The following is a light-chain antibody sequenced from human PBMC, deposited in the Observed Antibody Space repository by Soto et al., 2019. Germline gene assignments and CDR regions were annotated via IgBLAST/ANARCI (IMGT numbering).Light chain of an antibody. CDR3: QQYGSSPLT. CDR2: RAS. Sequence: EIVLTQSPGTLSLSPGERATFSCSPSQSVSNNYLAWYQQKPGQVPKVLIYRASSRATGIPDRFSGSGSGAGFTLTISRLEPEDFAVYYCQQYGSSPLTFGGGTKVDIK. J-gene: IGKJ4*01. V-gene: IGKV3-20*01. CDR1: QSVSNNY.